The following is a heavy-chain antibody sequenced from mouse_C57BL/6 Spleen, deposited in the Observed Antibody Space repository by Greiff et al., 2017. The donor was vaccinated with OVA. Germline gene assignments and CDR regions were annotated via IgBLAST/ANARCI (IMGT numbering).Heavy chain of an antibody. D-gene: IGHD1-1*01. Sequence: QVQLKQSGPGLVQPSQSLSITCTVSGFSLTSYGVHWVRQPPGKGLEWLGVIWSGGSTDYNAAFISRLSISKDNSKSQVFFKMNSLQADDTAIYYCAKGGSDYFDYWGQGTTLTVSS. J-gene: IGHJ2*01. V-gene: IGHV2-4*01. CDR3: AKGGSDYFDY. CDR2: IWSGGST. CDR1: GFSLTSYG.